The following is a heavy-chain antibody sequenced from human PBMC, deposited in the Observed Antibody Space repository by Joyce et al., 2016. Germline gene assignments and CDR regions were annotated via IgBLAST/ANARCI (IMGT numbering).Heavy chain of an antibody. V-gene: IGHV1-2*02. CDR3: ARRIVPVVIHGGMDV. J-gene: IGHJ6*02. D-gene: IGHD2-2*01. CDR2: INCRNDGT. CDR1: GYNFHDYY. Sequence: QVQLMQSGAEVKKPGASVKVFCKASGYNFHDYYIHWVRQATGQGFELLGWINCRNDGTKFEEKFQGRVTMTRDPFISTVFMELSRLRYDDTAIYYCARRIVPVVIHGGMDVWGQGTTVTVSS.